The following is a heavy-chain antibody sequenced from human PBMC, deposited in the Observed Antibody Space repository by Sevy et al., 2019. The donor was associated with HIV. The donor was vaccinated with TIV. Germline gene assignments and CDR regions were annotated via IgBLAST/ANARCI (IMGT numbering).Heavy chain of an antibody. Sequence: SETLSLTCSVSGGSISSHSYYWTWIRQHPGKGLELIGYIHYSGRTYYNPSLKSRVTISLDTPKNHFSLSLRSVTAADTAVYYCARDHGYSNGWFPYYYYYGMDVWGPGTTVTVSS. CDR2: IHYSGRT. V-gene: IGHV4-31*03. CDR3: ARDHGYSNGWFPYYYYYGMDV. CDR1: GGSISSHSYY. J-gene: IGHJ6*02. D-gene: IGHD6-19*01.